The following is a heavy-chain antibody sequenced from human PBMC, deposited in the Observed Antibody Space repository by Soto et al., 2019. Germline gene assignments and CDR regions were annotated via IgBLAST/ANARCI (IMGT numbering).Heavy chain of an antibody. V-gene: IGHV4-39*01. J-gene: IGHJ5*02. CDR3: ARRERAAGTDWWFDP. CDR1: VGSIISSSFH. CDR2: IYYSGRT. D-gene: IGHD6-13*01. Sequence: SETLSLTCTVSVGSIISSSFHWGWIRQPPGKGLERIGSIYYSGRTYSSPSLKSRVTISVDTSKNQFSLKLSSVTAADTAVYYCARRERAAGTDWWFDPWGQGTRVTVS.